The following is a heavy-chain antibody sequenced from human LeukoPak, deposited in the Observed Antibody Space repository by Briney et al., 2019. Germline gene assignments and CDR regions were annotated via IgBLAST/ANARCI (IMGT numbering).Heavy chain of an antibody. CDR2: IWYDGSKK. J-gene: IGHJ6*02. Sequence: PGRSLRLSCAASGFSFSSYGMHWVRQAPGKGLEWVAVIWYDGSKKYYADSVKGRFIISRDNSKNTLYLQMNSLRAEDTAVYYCARGYCSGGSCYHYGMDVWGQGTTVTVSS. D-gene: IGHD2-15*01. CDR1: GFSFSSYG. CDR3: ARGYCSGGSCYHYGMDV. V-gene: IGHV3-33*01.